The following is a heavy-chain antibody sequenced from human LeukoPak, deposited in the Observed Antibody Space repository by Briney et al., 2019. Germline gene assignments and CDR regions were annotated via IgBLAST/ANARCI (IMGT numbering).Heavy chain of an antibody. CDR1: GYTFTGYY. V-gene: IGHV1-2*02. Sequence: ASVKVSCKASGYTFTGYYIHWVRQAPGQGLEWMGWINPKSGGTNYAQKSQGRVTMTRDTSISTAYMELSRLRSDDTAVYFCARVIGFGELSLGHWGQGTLVTVSS. CDR3: ARVIGFGELSLGH. CDR2: INPKSGGT. J-gene: IGHJ4*02. D-gene: IGHD3-10*01.